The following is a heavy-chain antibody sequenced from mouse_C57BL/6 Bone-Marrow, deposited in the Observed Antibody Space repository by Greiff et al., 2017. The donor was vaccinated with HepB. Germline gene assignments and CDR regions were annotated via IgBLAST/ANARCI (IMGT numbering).Heavy chain of an antibody. CDR1: GYSITSGYY. D-gene: IGHD2-4*01. Sequence: EVKLVESGPGLVKPSQSLSLTCSVTGYSITSGYYWNWIRQFPGNKLEWMGYISYDGSNNYNPSLKNRISITRDTSKNQFFLKLNSVTTEDTATYYCAREKGLRGYFDYWGQGTTLTVSS. CDR2: ISYDGSN. J-gene: IGHJ2*01. V-gene: IGHV3-6*01. CDR3: AREKGLRGYFDY.